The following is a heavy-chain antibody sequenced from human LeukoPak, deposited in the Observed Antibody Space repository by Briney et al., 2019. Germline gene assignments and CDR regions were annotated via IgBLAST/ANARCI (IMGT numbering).Heavy chain of an antibody. D-gene: IGHD3-10*01. J-gene: IGHJ4*02. CDR2: IHPGDSDT. CDR3: ARHTRSPQAPRGFDY. Sequence: GASLQISCKCSGSSFTSYWIGWVRQLPGKGLEWMGIIHPGDSDTRYSPSFQGQVTISADKAISTAYLQWSGLKASDTAMYYCARHTRSPQAPRGFDYWGQGTLVTVSS. CDR1: GSSFTSYW. V-gene: IGHV5-51*01.